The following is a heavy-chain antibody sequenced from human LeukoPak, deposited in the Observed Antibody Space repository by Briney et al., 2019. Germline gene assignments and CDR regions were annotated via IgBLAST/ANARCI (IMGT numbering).Heavy chain of an antibody. CDR1: GGSFSGYY. D-gene: IGHD3-10*01. CDR3: ARESITMVRGTRMDV. CDR2: INHSGST. Sequence: SETLSLTCAVYGGSFSGYYWSWIRQPPGKGLEGIGEINHSGSTNYNPSLKSRVTISVDTSKNQFSLKLSSVTAADTAVYYCARESITMVRGTRMDVWGQGTTVTVSS. V-gene: IGHV4-34*01. J-gene: IGHJ6*02.